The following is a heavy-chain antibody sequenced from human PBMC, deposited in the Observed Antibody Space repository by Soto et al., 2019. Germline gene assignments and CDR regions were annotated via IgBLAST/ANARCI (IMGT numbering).Heavy chain of an antibody. CDR2: IYYSGST. D-gene: IGHD2-21*02. Sequence: KPSETLSLTCTVSGGSISSGGYYWSWIRQHPGKGLEWIGYIYYSGSTYYNPSLKSRVTISVDTSKNQFSLKLSSVTAADTAVYYCAGCESGDCYSPSDWGQGTLVTVSS. J-gene: IGHJ4*02. CDR1: GGSISSGGYY. V-gene: IGHV4-31*03. CDR3: AGCESGDCYSPSD.